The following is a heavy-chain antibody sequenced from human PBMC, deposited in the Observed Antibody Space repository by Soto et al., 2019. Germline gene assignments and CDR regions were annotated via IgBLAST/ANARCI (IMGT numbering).Heavy chain of an antibody. V-gene: IGHV3-30*18. D-gene: IGHD6-19*01. CDR1: GFNFSTYG. Sequence: QVKLVQSGGGEFQPGRSLRLSCAASGFNFSTYGMHWVRQAPGKGLEWVALISYDGTNKYYGDSVKGRFTISRDNSKNTVYLQMNSVRAEDTAVYYCAKQFGTGWYYFDHWGQGTLVTVSS. CDR3: AKQFGTGWYYFDH. CDR2: ISYDGTNK. J-gene: IGHJ4*02.